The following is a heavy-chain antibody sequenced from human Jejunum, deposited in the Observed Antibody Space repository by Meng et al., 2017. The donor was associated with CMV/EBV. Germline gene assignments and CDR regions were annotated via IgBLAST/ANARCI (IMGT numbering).Heavy chain of an antibody. CDR2: ISGNAPSYAA. J-gene: IGHJ5*02. CDR1: GSA. CDR3: AKDLVAYNYSPRGGFGP. Sequence: GSAMHWVRQASGTGLEWVGRISGNAPSYAAAYAASVNGRFTISRDNSKNRLDLQMDNLRPEDTAVYYCAKDLVAYNYSPRGGFGPWGQGTLVTVSS. V-gene: IGHV3-73*01. D-gene: IGHD4-11*01.